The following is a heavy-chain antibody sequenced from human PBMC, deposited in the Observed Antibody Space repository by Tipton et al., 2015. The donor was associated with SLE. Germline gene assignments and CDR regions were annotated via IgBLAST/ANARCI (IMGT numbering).Heavy chain of an antibody. Sequence: GLVKPSETLSLTCVVSGYSISSSYYWGWIRQPPGKGLEWIGSIYHSGNTYYNPSLKSRVTISIDTSKNQFTLKLSSVTAADAAVYYCARRCSSTSCPFDYWGQGTLVTVSS. D-gene: IGHD2-2*01. V-gene: IGHV4-38-2*01. CDR2: IYHSGNT. CDR1: GYSISSSYY. CDR3: ARRCSSTSCPFDY. J-gene: IGHJ4*02.